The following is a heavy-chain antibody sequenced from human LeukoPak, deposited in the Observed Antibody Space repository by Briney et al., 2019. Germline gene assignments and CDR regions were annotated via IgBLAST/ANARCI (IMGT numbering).Heavy chain of an antibody. J-gene: IGHJ6*03. Sequence: SETLSLTCTVSGGSISSGGYYWSWIRQPAGKGLEWIGRIYTSGNTNYNPSLKSRATISVDTSKNQFSLELSSVTAADTAVYYCAREGSGGNYYYYYMDVWGKGTTVTVSS. D-gene: IGHD2-15*01. CDR2: IYTSGNT. CDR1: GGSISSGGYY. CDR3: AREGSGGNYYYYYMDV. V-gene: IGHV4-61*02.